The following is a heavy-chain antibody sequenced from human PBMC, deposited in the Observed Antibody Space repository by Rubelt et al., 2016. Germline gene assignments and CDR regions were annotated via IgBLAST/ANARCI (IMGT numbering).Heavy chain of an antibody. Sequence: EVQLVESGGGLVQPGGSLRLSCAASGFTFSSYSMNWVRKAPGKGLEWVSYISSSSSTIYYADSVKGRFTISRDNAKNSRYLQMNSLGAEDTAVYYCARDNRGYCSSTSCPPDYWGQGTLVTVSS. CDR3: ARDNRGYCSSTSCPPDY. V-gene: IGHV3-48*04. CDR2: ISSSSSTI. D-gene: IGHD2-2*01. CDR1: GFTFSSYS. J-gene: IGHJ4*02.